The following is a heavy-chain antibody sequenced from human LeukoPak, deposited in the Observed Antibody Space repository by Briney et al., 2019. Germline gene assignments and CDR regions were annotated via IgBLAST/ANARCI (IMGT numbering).Heavy chain of an antibody. CDR3: ARDPSGYFNY. CDR2: IYYSGST. D-gene: IGHD3-22*01. J-gene: IGHJ4*02. V-gene: IGHV4-61*01. Sequence: SETLSLTCTVSGGSVNSGNCYWSWIRQPPGKGLDWIGYIYYSGSTNYNPSLKSRVTISVDTSKNQFSLRLSSVTAADTAVYYCARDPSGYFNYWGQGTLATVSS. CDR1: GGSVNSGNCY.